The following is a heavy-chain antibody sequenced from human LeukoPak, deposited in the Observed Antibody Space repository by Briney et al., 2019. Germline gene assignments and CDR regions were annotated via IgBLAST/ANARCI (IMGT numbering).Heavy chain of an antibody. V-gene: IGHV1-46*01. CDR1: GGTFSSYA. D-gene: IGHD3-22*01. CDR2: INPSGGST. Sequence: ASVKVSCKASGGTFSSYAISWVRQAPGQGLEWMGIINPSGGSTSYAQKFQGRVTMTRDTSTSTVYMELSSLRSEDTAVYYCARAKEYYYDSSGAPYDYWGQGTLVTVSS. J-gene: IGHJ4*02. CDR3: ARAKEYYYDSSGAPYDY.